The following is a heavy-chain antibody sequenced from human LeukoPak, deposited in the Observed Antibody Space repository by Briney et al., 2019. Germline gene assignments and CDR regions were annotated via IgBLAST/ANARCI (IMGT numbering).Heavy chain of an antibody. V-gene: IGHV4-61*02. CDR2: ISTSGGT. J-gene: IGHJ4*02. CDR3: ARAADGCSDASCYGY. Sequence: RTSETLSLSCSVSGGSISSCIYYWIWIRQPAGKGLEWVGRISTSGGTNSNPSLKSRVTISIDTSKSQLSLQLNSVTAADTAVYYCARAADGCSDASCYGYWGQGTLVTVSS. CDR1: GGSISSCIYY. D-gene: IGHD2-2*01.